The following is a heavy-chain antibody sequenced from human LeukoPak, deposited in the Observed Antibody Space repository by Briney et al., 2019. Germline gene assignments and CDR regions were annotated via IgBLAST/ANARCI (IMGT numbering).Heavy chain of an antibody. CDR3: ARDRVGVRAFDD. J-gene: IGHJ4*02. CDR1: GGSISSTNW. Sequence: AGTLALTSAVSGGSISSTNWWSWVRQPPGKGLEWIGEIYHSGSTNYNPSLKSRVTISADKSKNQFSLKLTYVTAADTAVYYCARDRVGVRAFDDWGPGTLVTVSS. CDR2: IYHSGST. V-gene: IGHV4-4*02. D-gene: IGHD1-26*01.